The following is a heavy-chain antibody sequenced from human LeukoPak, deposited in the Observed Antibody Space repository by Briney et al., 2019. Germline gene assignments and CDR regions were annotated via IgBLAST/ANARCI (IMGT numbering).Heavy chain of an antibody. Sequence: SETLSLTCTVSGGSISSYYWSWIGQPPGKRLEWIGYIYYSGSTNYNPSLKSRVTISVDTSKNQFSLKLSSVTAADTAVYYCARAVNGYYYYYYMDVWGEGTTITVSS. CDR1: GGSISSYY. V-gene: IGHV4-59*01. CDR2: IYYSGST. J-gene: IGHJ6*03. D-gene: IGHD1-1*01. CDR3: ARAVNGYYYYYYMDV.